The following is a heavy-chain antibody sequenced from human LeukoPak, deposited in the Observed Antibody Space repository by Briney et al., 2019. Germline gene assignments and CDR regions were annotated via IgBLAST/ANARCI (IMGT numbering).Heavy chain of an antibody. CDR2: IYPGDSDT. CDR1: GYNFANYW. V-gene: IGHV5-51*01. CDR3: ARHGSSYYYMDV. J-gene: IGHJ6*03. Sequence: GESLKISCTGSGYNFANYWIGWVRQMPGKGLEWMGIIYPGDSDTKYSPSFQGQVTISADKSISTAYLQWSSLKASDTAMYYCARHGSSYYYMDVWGKGTTVTVSS. D-gene: IGHD2-2*01.